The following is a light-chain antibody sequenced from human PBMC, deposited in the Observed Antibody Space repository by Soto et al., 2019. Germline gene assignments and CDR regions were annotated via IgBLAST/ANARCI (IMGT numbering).Light chain of an antibody. Sequence: QSALTQPPSASGSPGQSVTISCAGTSSDVGGYNYVSWYQQYPGKVPKLMIYEVSERPSGVPDRFSGSKSGNTAFLTVSGLQAEDEADNYCLSYADTAYVFGTGTKLTVL. J-gene: IGLJ1*01. CDR3: LSYADTAYV. V-gene: IGLV2-8*01. CDR1: SSDVGGYNY. CDR2: EVS.